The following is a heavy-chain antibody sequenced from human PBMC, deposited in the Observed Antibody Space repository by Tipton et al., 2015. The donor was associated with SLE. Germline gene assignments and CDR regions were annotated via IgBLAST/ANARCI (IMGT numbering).Heavy chain of an antibody. Sequence: SLRLSCAASGFTFSSYEMNWVRQAPGKGLEWVSYISSSGSTIYYADSVKGRFTISRDNAKNSLYLQMNSLRAEDTAVYYCARGAPGGYVAEYFQHWGQGTLVTVSS. CDR2: ISSSGSTI. V-gene: IGHV3-48*03. CDR3: ARGAPGGYVAEYFQH. CDR1: GFTFSSYE. J-gene: IGHJ1*01. D-gene: IGHD3-22*01.